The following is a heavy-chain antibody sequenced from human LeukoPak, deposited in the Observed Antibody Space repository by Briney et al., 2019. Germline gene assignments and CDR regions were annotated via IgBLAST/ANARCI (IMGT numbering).Heavy chain of an antibody. V-gene: IGHV3-21*01. Sequence: ETLSLTCAVSGASIESHSWWSWVRQAPGKGLEWVSSISSSSSYIYYADSVKGRFTISRDNAKNSLYLQMNSLRAEDTAVYYCARDGIAAAAYYFDYWGQGTLVTVSS. CDR3: ARDGIAAAAYYFDY. J-gene: IGHJ4*02. CDR1: GASIESHS. CDR2: ISSSSSYI. D-gene: IGHD6-13*01.